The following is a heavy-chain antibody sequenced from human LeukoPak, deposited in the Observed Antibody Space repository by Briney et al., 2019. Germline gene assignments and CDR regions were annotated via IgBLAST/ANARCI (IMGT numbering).Heavy chain of an antibody. CDR2: IYYSGST. V-gene: IGHV4-31*03. D-gene: IGHD1-26*01. CDR3: ARYSGSYNFDY. Sequence: SETLSLTCTVSGGSISSGGYYWSWIRQHPGKGLEWIGYIYYSGSTYYNPSLKSRVTILVDTSKNQFSLKLSSVTAADTAVYYCARYSGSYNFDYWGQGTLVTVSS. CDR1: GGSISSGGYY. J-gene: IGHJ4*02.